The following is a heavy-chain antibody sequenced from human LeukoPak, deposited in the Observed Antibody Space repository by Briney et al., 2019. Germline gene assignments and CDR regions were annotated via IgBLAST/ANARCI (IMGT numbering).Heavy chain of an antibody. D-gene: IGHD6-19*01. Sequence: ASVKVSCKASGYTFTSYYMHWVRQAPGQGLEWMGIINPSGVSTTSAQKFQGRITMTRDTSISTAYMELSRLRSDDTAVYYCAMVSDGSGWRQIDYWGQGTLVTVSS. CDR1: GYTFTSYY. CDR2: INPSGVST. CDR3: AMVSDGSGWRQIDY. V-gene: IGHV1-46*01. J-gene: IGHJ4*02.